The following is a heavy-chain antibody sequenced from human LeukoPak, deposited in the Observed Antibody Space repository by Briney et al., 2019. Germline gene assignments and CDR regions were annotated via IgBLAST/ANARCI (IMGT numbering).Heavy chain of an antibody. CDR1: GYAFTGYY. V-gene: IGHV1-2*02. CDR2: INPNSGGT. CDR3: ARDLSVTTVTNPMTDY. J-gene: IGHJ4*02. Sequence: ASVKVSCKASGYAFTGYYMHWVRQAPGRGLEWMGWINPNSGGTNYAQKFQGRVTMTRDTSISTAYMELSRLRSDDTAVYYCARDLSVTTVTNPMTDYWGQGTLVTVSS. D-gene: IGHD4-17*01.